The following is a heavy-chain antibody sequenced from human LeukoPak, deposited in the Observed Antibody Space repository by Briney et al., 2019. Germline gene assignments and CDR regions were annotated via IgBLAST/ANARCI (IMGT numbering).Heavy chain of an antibody. CDR1: GGSISSSSYY. D-gene: IGHD3-22*01. CDR2: IYYSGST. CDR3: ARHVDRGYYDSSGTDYFDY. J-gene: IGHJ4*02. V-gene: IGHV4-39*01. Sequence: SETLSLTCTVSGGSISSSSYYWGWIRQPPGKGLEWIGSIYYSGSTYYNPSLKSRVTISVDTSKNQFSLKLSSVTAADTAVYYCARHVDRGYYDSSGTDYFDYWGQGTLVTVSS.